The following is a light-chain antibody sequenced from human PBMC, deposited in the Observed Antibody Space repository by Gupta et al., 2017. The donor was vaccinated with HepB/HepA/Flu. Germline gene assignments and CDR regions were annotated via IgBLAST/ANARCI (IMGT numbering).Light chain of an antibody. J-gene: IGKJ1*01. V-gene: IGKV3-20*01. Sequence: EIVLTQSPGTLSLSPGERATLSCRTSQSVNSSYLGWYQQKPGPAPRLLIYDASSKATVIPDMFSGSGSGTVFTLTISRLEPEYFAFYYRQHNGYSPRTFGQGTKVEIK. CDR3: QHNGYSPRT. CDR2: DAS. CDR1: QSVNSSY.